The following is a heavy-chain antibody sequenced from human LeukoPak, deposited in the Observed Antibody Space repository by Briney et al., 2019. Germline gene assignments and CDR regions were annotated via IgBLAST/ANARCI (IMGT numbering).Heavy chain of an antibody. CDR2: ISAYNGNT. CDR1: GYTFTSYG. V-gene: IGHV1-18*01. D-gene: IGHD3-22*01. CDR3: ARVMAYDSSGYRYYFDY. Sequence: GASVKVSCKASGYTFTSYGIGWVRQAPGQGLEWMGWISAYNGNTNYAQKLQGRVTMTTDTSMSTAYMELRSLRSDDTAVYYCARVMAYDSSGYRYYFDYWGQGTLVTVSS. J-gene: IGHJ4*02.